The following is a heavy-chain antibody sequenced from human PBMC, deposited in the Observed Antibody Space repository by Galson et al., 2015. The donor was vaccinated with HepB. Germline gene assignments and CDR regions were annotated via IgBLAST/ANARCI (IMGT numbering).Heavy chain of an antibody. CDR1: GGSFSGYY. D-gene: IGHD5-18*01. CDR3: ARTSGYSYGYIQFQYNWFDP. V-gene: IGHV4-34*01. J-gene: IGHJ5*02. Sequence: ETLSLTCAVYGGSFSGYYWSWIRQPPGKGLEWIGEINHSGSTNYNPSLKSRVTISVDTSKNQFSLKLSSVTAADTAVYYCARTSGYSYGYIQFQYNWFDPWGQGTLVTVSS. CDR2: INHSGST.